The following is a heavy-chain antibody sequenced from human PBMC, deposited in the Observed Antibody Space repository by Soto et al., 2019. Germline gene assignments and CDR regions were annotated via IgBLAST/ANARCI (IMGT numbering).Heavy chain of an antibody. V-gene: IGHV4-34*01. CDR3: ATLRRYCSGGSCSASDP. CDR2: INHSGST. J-gene: IGHJ5*02. D-gene: IGHD2-15*01. CDR1: GGSFSGYY. Sequence: SETLSLTCAVYGGSFSGYYLSWIRQPPGKGLEWIGEINHSGSTNYNPSLKSRVTISVDTSKNQFSLKLSSVIAADTAVYYCATLRRYCSGGSCSASDPWGQGTLVTVSS.